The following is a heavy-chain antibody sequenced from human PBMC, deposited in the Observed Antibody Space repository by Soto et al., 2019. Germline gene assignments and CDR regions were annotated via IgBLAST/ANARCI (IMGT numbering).Heavy chain of an antibody. V-gene: IGHV1-69*02. CDR2: IIPILGIA. J-gene: IGHJ5*02. Sequence: SVKVSCKASGGTFSSYTISWVRQAPGQGLEWMGRIIPILGIANYAQKFQGRVTITADKSTSTAYMELSSLRSEDTAVYYCATRVPHVEPARFDPWGQGTLVTVSS. CDR1: GGTFSSYT. CDR3: ATRVPHVEPARFDP.